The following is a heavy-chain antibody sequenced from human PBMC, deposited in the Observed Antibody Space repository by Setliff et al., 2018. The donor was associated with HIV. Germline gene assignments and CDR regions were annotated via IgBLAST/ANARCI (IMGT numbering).Heavy chain of an antibody. CDR2: IKPDGSVK. V-gene: IGHV3-7*01. D-gene: IGHD3-10*01. J-gene: IGHJ4*02. CDR3: TRDPTPKELWFFSGYYSDY. CDR1: GFSFSNFW. Sequence: GGSLRLSCAASGFSFSNFWINWVRQAPGKGLEWVANIKPDGSVKSYGDSVKGRFTISRDNTKNSVFLQMNSLRSDDTAVYYCTRDPTPKELWFFSGYYSDYWGQGTLVTVSS.